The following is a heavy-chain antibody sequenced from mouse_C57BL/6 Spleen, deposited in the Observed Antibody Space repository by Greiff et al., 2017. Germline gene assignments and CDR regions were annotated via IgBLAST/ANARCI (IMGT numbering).Heavy chain of an antibody. V-gene: IGHV1-80*01. J-gene: IGHJ4*01. CDR3: ARGNYYGSSYGAMDY. CDR2: IYPGDGGN. CDR1: GYAFSSYW. D-gene: IGHD1-1*01. Sequence: VQLQQSGAELVKPGASVKISCKASGYAFSSYWMNWVKQRPGKGREWIGQIYPGDGGNNYNGKFKGKATLTAEKSSSTAYMQLSSLTSEDSAVYFCARGNYYGSSYGAMDYWCQGTSVTVSS.